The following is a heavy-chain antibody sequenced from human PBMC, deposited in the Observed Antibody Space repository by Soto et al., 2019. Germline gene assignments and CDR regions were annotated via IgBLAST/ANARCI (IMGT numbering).Heavy chain of an antibody. CDR3: ARLSVRYCSGGSCSQLDY. D-gene: IGHD2-15*01. V-gene: IGHV3-48*02. J-gene: IGHJ4*02. CDR1: GFTFSTYS. CDR2: ISSSGGTI. Sequence: EVQLVESGGGLVQPGGSVRLSCAASGFTFSTYSMNWVRQAPGKGLEWVSFISSSGGTIYYADSVKGRFTISRDNATNSLYLQMNSLSDEDTAVYYCARLSVRYCSGGSCSQLDYWGQGTLVTVSS.